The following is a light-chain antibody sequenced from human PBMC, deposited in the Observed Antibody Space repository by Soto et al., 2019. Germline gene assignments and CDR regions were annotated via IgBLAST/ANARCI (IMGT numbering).Light chain of an antibody. Sequence: EIVLTQSPDTLSLSPGERATLSCRASQSFSSNYLAWYQQKPGQAPRLLIYGAFNRATGIPDRFSGSGSGTDFTLTISRLEPEDFAVYYCQQYVSSPLTFGGGTKVDIK. CDR3: QQYVSSPLT. CDR2: GAF. CDR1: QSFSSNY. J-gene: IGKJ4*01. V-gene: IGKV3-20*01.